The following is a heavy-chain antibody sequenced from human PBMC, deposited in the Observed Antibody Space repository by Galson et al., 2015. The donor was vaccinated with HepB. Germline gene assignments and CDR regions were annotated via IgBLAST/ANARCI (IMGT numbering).Heavy chain of an antibody. Sequence: SVKVSCKVSGYTLTELSMHWVRQAPGKGLEWMGGLDPEDGETIYAQKFQGRVTMTEDTSTDTAYMELSSLRSEDTAVYYCATAMNYYGSGKATKYYFDYWGQGTLVTVSS. CDR2: LDPEDGET. V-gene: IGHV1-24*01. J-gene: IGHJ4*02. D-gene: IGHD3-10*01. CDR3: ATAMNYYGSGKATKYYFDY. CDR1: GYTLTELS.